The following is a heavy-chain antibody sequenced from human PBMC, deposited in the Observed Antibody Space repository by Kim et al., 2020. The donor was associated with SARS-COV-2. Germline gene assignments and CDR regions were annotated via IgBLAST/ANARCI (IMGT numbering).Heavy chain of an antibody. CDR1: GYTFTGYY. CDR3: AREEIPLGYFDY. D-gene: IGHD2-21*01. J-gene: IGHJ4*02. Sequence: ASVKVSCKASGYTFTGYYMHWVRQAPGQGLEWMGRINPNSGGTNYAQKFQGRVTMTRDTSISTAYMELSRLRSDDTAVYYCAREEIPLGYFDYWGQGTLVTVSS. CDR2: INPNSGGT. V-gene: IGHV1-2*06.